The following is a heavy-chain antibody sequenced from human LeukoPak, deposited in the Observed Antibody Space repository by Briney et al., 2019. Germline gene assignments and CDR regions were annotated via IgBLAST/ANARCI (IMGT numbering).Heavy chain of an antibody. CDR3: ARTYVTIFGVADFDY. CDR2: IDWDDDK. CDR1: GFSLSTSGMC. V-gene: IGHV2-70*01. D-gene: IGHD3-3*01. Sequence: SGPALVKPTRTLTLTCTFSGFSLSTSGMCVSWIRQPPGKALEWLALIDWDDDKYYSTSLKTRLTISKDTSKNQVVLTMTNMDPVDTATYYCARTYVTIFGVADFDYWGQGTLVTVSS. J-gene: IGHJ4*02.